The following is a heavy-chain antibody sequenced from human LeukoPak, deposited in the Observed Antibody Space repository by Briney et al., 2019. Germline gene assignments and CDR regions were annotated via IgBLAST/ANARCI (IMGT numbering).Heavy chain of an antibody. D-gene: IGHD2-2*01. CDR1: GCIFTTYW. J-gene: IGHJ1*01. CDR3: AAGSSSTRAGYFQD. CDR2: IYPGESET. V-gene: IGHV5-51*01. Sequence: GESLKISGVCSGCIFTTYWIGGVRRMPGKGLEWMGAIYPGESETTYSPSFQGQVTISVDKSIRTAYLQWSSLKASDSAIYYCAAGSSSTRAGYFQDWGQGTLVTVSS.